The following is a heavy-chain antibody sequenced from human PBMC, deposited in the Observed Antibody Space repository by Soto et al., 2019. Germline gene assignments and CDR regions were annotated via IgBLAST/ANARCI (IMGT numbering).Heavy chain of an antibody. CDR2: IYPGDSDA. Sequence: GESLNISCKGSGYSFTSYWIGWVRQMPGKGLEWMGIIYPGDSDARYSPSFQGQVTISADKSISTAYLQWSSLKASDTAMYYCARPKYYGSGSYPPDYYYGMDVWGQGTTVTVS. D-gene: IGHD3-10*01. CDR3: ARPKYYGSGSYPPDYYYGMDV. CDR1: GYSFTSYW. J-gene: IGHJ6*02. V-gene: IGHV5-51*01.